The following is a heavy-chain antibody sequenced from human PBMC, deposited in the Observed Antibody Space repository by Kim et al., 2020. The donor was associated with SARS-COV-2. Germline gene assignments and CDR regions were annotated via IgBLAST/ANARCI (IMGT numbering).Heavy chain of an antibody. J-gene: IGHJ4*02. V-gene: IGHV4-39*01. CDR3: ARHMYSGYDDY. Sequence: SETLSLTCTVSGGSISRSSYYWGWIRQPPGKGLEWIGSVYYSGTTYYNPSLKSRVTISADTSKNQFSLKLSSVTAADTAVFYCARHMYSGYDDYWGQGTLVTVSS. CDR2: VYYSGTT. CDR1: GGSISRSSYY. D-gene: IGHD5-12*01.